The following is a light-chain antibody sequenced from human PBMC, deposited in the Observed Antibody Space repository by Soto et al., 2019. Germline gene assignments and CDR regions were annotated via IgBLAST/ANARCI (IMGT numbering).Light chain of an antibody. CDR1: QSLLHSDGYNN. Sequence: DIVMTQSPLSLAVTPGESASISCTSSQSLLHSDGYNNLDWYLQRPGQSPQLLIYLRSTRASGVSERCSGGGAGTDFTLKISRVTAEDAGFYYCMQALQTPTFGQGTRLEI. CDR2: LRS. J-gene: IGKJ5*01. V-gene: IGKV2-28*01. CDR3: MQALQTPT.